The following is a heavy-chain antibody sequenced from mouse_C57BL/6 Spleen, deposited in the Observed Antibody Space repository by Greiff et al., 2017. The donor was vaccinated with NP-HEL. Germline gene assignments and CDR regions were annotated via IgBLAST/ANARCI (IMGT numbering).Heavy chain of an antibody. J-gene: IGHJ1*03. Sequence: EVQLQQSGPELVKPGASVKISCKASGYTFTDYYMNWVKQSHGKSLEWIGDINPNNGGTSYNQKFKGKATLTVDKSSSTAYMELRSLTSEDSAVYYCARGRLLRWYFDVWGTGTTVTVSS. D-gene: IGHD1-1*01. CDR2: INPNNGGT. V-gene: IGHV1-26*01. CDR3: ARGRLLRWYFDV. CDR1: GYTFTDYY.